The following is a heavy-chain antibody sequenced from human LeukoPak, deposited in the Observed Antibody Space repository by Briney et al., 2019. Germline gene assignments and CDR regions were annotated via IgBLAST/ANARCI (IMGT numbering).Heavy chain of an antibody. D-gene: IGHD4-17*01. CDR2: INPSGGST. V-gene: IGHV1-46*01. Sequence: ASVKVSCKASGYTFTSYYMHWVRQAPGQGLEWMGIINPSGGSTSCAQKFQGRVTMTRDTSTSTVYMELSSLRSEDTAVYYCARAGYGDYGVSGYYYYMDVWGKGTTVTISS. CDR1: GYTFTSYY. J-gene: IGHJ6*03. CDR3: ARAGYGDYGVSGYYYYMDV.